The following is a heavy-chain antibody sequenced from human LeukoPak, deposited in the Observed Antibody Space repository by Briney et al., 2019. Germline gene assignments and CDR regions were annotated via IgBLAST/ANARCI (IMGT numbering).Heavy chain of an antibody. Sequence: GGFLRLSCAVSTFYFTDYAMSWARQAPGKGLEWLSAVSVNGDTKDYVDSVKGRFTISRDSSRNTVHLQIDNLRTEDTAVYYCARGSTSTAPGWVYWGHGTPVTVSS. CDR3: ARGSTSTAPGWVY. D-gene: IGHD2-21*02. CDR1: TFYFTDYA. J-gene: IGHJ4*01. V-gene: IGHV3-23*01. CDR2: VSVNGDTK.